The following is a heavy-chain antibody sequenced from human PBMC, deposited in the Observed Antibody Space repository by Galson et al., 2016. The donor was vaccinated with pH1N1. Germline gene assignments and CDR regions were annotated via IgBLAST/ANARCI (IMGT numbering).Heavy chain of an antibody. Sequence: SETLSLTCSVSGGSMFAYYWNWIRQPPGKGLEWIGYIYSTGGTNYNPSLKSRVAISVNTSNNQFSLNLISVTAADTAVYYCARPQSLATPAFFFDSWGRGTLVTVSS. CDR1: GGSMFAYY. D-gene: IGHD6-13*01. J-gene: IGHJ4*02. V-gene: IGHV4-59*01. CDR3: ARPQSLATPAFFFDS. CDR2: IYSTGGT.